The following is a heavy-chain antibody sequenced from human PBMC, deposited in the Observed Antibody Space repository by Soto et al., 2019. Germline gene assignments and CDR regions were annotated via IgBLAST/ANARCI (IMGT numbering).Heavy chain of an antibody. Sequence: SETLSLTCTVSGGSISSYYWSWIRQPPGKGLEWIGYIYYSGSTNYNPSLKSRVTISVDTSKNQFSLKLSSVTAADTAVYYCALGYCSSTSCYAGFEYWGQGTLVTVSS. CDR1: GGSISSYY. J-gene: IGHJ4*02. D-gene: IGHD2-2*01. CDR2: IYYSGST. CDR3: ALGYCSSTSCYAGFEY. V-gene: IGHV4-59*01.